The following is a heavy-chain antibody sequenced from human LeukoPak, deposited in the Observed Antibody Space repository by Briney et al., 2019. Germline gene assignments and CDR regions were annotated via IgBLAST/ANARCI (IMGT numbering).Heavy chain of an antibody. CDR2: IYYSGST. V-gene: IGHV4-59*12. J-gene: IGHJ4*02. CDR1: GGSISSYY. CDR3: ARGRISSSGSYGHFDY. Sequence: PSETLSLTCTVSGGSISSYYWSWIRQPPGKGLEWIGYIYYSGSTNYNPSLKSRVTISIDTSKNQFSLKLSSVTAADTAVYYCARGRISSSGSYGHFDYWGQGTLVTVSS. D-gene: IGHD3-10*01.